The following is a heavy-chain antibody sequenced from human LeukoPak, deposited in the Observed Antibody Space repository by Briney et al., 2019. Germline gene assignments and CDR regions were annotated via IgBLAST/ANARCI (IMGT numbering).Heavy chain of an antibody. J-gene: IGHJ4*02. D-gene: IGHD4-17*01. V-gene: IGHV1-18*01. Sequence: ASVKVSCKASGYTFTSYAMNWVRQAPGQGLEWMGWISAYNGNTNYAQKLQGRVTMTTDTSTSTAYMELRSLRSDDTAVYYCARDRGPVTTFCFDYWGQGTLVTVSS. CDR2: ISAYNGNT. CDR3: ARDRGPVTTFCFDY. CDR1: GYTFTSYA.